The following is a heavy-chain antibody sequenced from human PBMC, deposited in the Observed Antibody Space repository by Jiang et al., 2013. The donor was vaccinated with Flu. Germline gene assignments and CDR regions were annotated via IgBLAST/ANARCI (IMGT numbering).Heavy chain of an antibody. V-gene: IGHV4-39*07. Sequence: QVQLQESGSGLVKPSGTLSLTCTVSSDSISSSTHYWTWIRQPPGKGLEWTGSIFYGGSTYYNPSLKSRITISMDRSKNQFSLNLISVTAADAAVYYCARDLGQTDTYYNWFDPWGQGTL. J-gene: IGHJ5*02. CDR2: IFYGGST. CDR3: ARDLGQTDTYYNWFDP. D-gene: IGHD2-21*02. CDR1: SDSISSSTHY.